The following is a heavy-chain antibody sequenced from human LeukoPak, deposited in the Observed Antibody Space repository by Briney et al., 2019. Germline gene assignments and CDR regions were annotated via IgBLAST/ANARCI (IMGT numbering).Heavy chain of an antibody. CDR2: IRSSGSTI. CDR3: ARVDFGDSVDY. V-gene: IGHV3-48*03. CDR1: GFTFSSYE. Sequence: GGSLGLSCAASGFTFSSYEMNWVRQAPGKGLEWVSYIRSSGSTIYYADSVKGRFTISRDNAKNSLYLQMNSLRAEDTAVYYCARVDFGDSVDYWGQGTLVTVSS. D-gene: IGHD4-17*01. J-gene: IGHJ4*02.